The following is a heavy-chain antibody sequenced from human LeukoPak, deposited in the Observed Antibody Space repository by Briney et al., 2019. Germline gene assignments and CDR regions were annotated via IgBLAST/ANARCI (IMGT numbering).Heavy chain of an antibody. J-gene: IGHJ4*02. CDR2: IYYSGST. V-gene: IGHV4-59*08. D-gene: IGHD5-12*01. Sequence: PSETLSLTCTVSGGSISGYYWSWIRQPPGKGLEWIGYIYYSGSTNYNPSLKSRVTISVDTSKNQFSLKLSSVTAADTAVYYCARHDRGYSGYCFDYWGQGTLVTVSS. CDR3: ARHDRGYSGYCFDY. CDR1: GGSISGYY.